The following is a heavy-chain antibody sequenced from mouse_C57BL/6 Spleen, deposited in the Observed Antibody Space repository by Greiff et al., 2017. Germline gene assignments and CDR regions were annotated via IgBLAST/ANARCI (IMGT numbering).Heavy chain of an antibody. CDR1: GYSFTGYY. Sequence: EVQLQESGPELVKPGASVKISCKASGYSFTGYYMNWVKQSPEKSLEWIGEINPSTGGTTYNQKFKAKATLTVDKSSSTAYMQLKSLTSEDSAVYYCARRDYYYGSSRYFDVWGTGTTVTVSS. CDR2: INPSTGGT. D-gene: IGHD1-1*01. CDR3: ARRDYYYGSSRYFDV. J-gene: IGHJ1*03. V-gene: IGHV1-42*01.